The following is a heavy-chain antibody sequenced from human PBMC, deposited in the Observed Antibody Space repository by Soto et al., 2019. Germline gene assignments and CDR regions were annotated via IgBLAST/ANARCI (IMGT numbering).Heavy chain of an antibody. D-gene: IGHD3-22*01. CDR2: ISSDGHHQ. V-gene: IGHV3-30*03. CDR3: SRGTYYPQSSGLHADY. J-gene: IGHJ4*02. CDR1: GFSFNDYA. Sequence: GSLRLACATSGFSFNDYAMYGVRQAPGQGLEWVAIISSDGHHQFYLDNLRGRFTVSRDNSKNTLYLQMNSLRPEDTAVYYCSRGTYYPQSSGLHADYWGPGTVVTVYS.